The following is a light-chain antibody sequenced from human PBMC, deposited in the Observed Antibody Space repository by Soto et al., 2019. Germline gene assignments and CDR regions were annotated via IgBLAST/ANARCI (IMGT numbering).Light chain of an antibody. CDR1: RSVTSGY. CDR3: RQYGSSPPYT. V-gene: IGKV3-20*01. J-gene: IGKJ2*01. CDR2: GAS. Sequence: ELVLTQSPGTLSLCPGEKATLSCRASRSVTSGYLAWYQQKPGQAPRLLIYGASSRATGIPDRFSGSGSGTDFTLTISRMEPEDFAVYYCRQYGSSPPYTFDQGTKLDIK.